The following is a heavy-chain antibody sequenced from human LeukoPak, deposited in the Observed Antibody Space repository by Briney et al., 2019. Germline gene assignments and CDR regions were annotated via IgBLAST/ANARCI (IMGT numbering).Heavy chain of an antibody. CDR1: GFTFSSYG. CDR2: IWYDGSKK. CDR3: ARDSDSGSSVDGFDY. Sequence: GGSLRLSCAASGFTFSSYGMHWVRQAPGKGLEWVAVIWYDGSKKYYADSVKGRFTISRDDSKNTLYLQMNSLRAEDTAVYYCARDSDSGSSVDGFDYWGQGTLVTVSS. J-gene: IGHJ4*02. D-gene: IGHD1-26*01. V-gene: IGHV3-33*01.